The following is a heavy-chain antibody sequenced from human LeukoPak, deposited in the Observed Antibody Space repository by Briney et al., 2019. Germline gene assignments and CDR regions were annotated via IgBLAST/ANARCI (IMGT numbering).Heavy chain of an antibody. J-gene: IGHJ4*02. CDR1: GGSISSGSYY. CDR3: AREGDYYGSGSYYSPFDY. V-gene: IGHV4-61*02. Sequence: PSETLSLTCTVSGGSISSGSYYWSWIRQPAGKGLEWIGRIYTSGSTNYNPSLKSRVTISVDTSKNQFSLKLSSVTAADTAVYYCAREGDYYGSGSYYSPFDYWGQGTLVTVSS. CDR2: IYTSGST. D-gene: IGHD3-10*01.